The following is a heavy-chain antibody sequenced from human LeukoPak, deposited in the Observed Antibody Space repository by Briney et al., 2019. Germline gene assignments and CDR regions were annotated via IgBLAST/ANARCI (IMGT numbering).Heavy chain of an antibody. Sequence: ASVKVSCKASGGTFSSYDISWVRQAPGQGLEWMGGIIPIFGTANYAQKFQGRVTITADESTSTAYMELSSLRSEDTAVYYCARVRYCSSTSCTYTSPYYYYMDVWGNGTTVTVSS. V-gene: IGHV1-69*13. CDR1: GGTFSSYD. D-gene: IGHD2-2*01. J-gene: IGHJ6*03. CDR2: IIPIFGTA. CDR3: ARVRYCSSTSCTYTSPYYYYMDV.